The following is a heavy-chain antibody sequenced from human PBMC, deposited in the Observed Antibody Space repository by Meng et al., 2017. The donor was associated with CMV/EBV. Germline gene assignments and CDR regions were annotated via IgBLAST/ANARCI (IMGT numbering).Heavy chain of an antibody. CDR3: ASVTGIGWWYFDL. D-gene: IGHD1-20*01. CDR1: GGTFSSYA. J-gene: IGHJ2*01. CDR2: IIPIFGTA. V-gene: IGHV1-69*13. Sequence: VQLGECGAEVKKPGASVKVSCKASGGTFSSYAISWVRQAPGQGLEWMGGIIPIFGTANYAQKFQGRVTITADESTSTAYMELSSLRSEDTAVYYCASVTGIGWWYFDLWGRGTLVTVSS.